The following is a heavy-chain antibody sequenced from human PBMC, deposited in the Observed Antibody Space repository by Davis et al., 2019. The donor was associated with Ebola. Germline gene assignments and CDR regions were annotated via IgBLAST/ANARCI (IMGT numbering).Heavy chain of an antibody. V-gene: IGHV3-30-3*01. Sequence: GGSLRLSCAASGFTFSTYSIHWLRQAPGRGLEWVAVISDDGSKKYYADSVKGRFTISRDNSKNKVYLQMNSLRAEDTAVFYCARDLTGSLFDCWGQGTLVTVSS. CDR3: ARDLTGSLFDC. CDR1: GFTFSTYS. J-gene: IGHJ4*02. D-gene: IGHD7-27*01. CDR2: ISDDGSKK.